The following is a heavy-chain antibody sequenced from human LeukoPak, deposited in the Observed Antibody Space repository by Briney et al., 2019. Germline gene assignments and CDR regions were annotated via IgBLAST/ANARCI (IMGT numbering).Heavy chain of an antibody. CDR3: ARDGPGTTGTTLTFDY. CDR1: GFTFSSYA. V-gene: IGHV3-30-3*01. Sequence: GGSLRLSCAASGFTFSSYAMHWVRQAPGKGLGWVAVISYDGSNKYYADSVKGRFTISRDNSKNTLYLQMNSLRAEDTAVYYCARDGPGTTGTTLTFDYWGQGTLVTVSS. CDR2: ISYDGSNK. D-gene: IGHD1-1*01. J-gene: IGHJ4*02.